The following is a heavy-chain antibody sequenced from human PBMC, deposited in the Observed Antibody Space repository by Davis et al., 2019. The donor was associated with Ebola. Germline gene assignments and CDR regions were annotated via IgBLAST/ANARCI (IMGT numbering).Heavy chain of an antibody. CDR1: GFTFSSYS. D-gene: IGHD2-15*01. CDR2: ISSSSSYI. Sequence: GESLKISCAASGFTFSSYSMNWVRQAPGKGLEWVSSISSSSSYIYYADPVKGRFTISRDNAKNSLYLQMNSLRAEDTAVYYCARDPISTEIDCSGGSCYWGFFDYWGQGTLVTVSS. J-gene: IGHJ4*02. V-gene: IGHV3-21*01. CDR3: ARDPISTEIDCSGGSCYWGFFDY.